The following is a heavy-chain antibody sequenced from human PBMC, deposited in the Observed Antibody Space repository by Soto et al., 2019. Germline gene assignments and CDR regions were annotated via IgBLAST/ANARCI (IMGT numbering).Heavy chain of an antibody. D-gene: IGHD1-1*01. CDR1: GFSFSAHG. CDR3: ARDDLFVDNGLDH. J-gene: IGHJ4*02. CDR2: INDGSEE. Sequence: QVQLVESGGGVVRPGTSLRLSCAPTGFSFSAHGMHWVRQAPGNGLEWLAVINDGSEEGYADSVRGRFTISRDNARNNLYLQMDNVRAEDSALYYCARDDLFVDNGLDHWGQGTLVTVSS. V-gene: IGHV3-33*01.